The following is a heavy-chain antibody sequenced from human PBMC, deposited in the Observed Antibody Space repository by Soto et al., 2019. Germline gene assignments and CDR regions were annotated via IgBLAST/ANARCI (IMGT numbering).Heavy chain of an antibody. D-gene: IGHD2-15*01. Sequence: GSLRLSWSASGFIFSESTIYWVRQVPGKGLEAISAVSTSGRSTYYADSVKDRFTISRDNSKNTLFLQMGSLRPEDTAIYYCVKQAHGLDGVAFDYWGQRTQVTVSS. V-gene: IGHV3-64D*06. CDR1: GFIFSEST. CDR3: VKQAHGLDGVAFDY. J-gene: IGHJ4*02. CDR2: VSTSGRST.